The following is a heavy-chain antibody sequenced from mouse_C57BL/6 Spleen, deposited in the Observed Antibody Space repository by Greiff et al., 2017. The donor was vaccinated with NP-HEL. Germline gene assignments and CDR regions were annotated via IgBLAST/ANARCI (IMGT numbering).Heavy chain of an antibody. D-gene: IGHD2-3*01. V-gene: IGHV1-64*01. CDR2: IHPNSGST. CDR1: GYTFTSSW. J-gene: IGHJ2*01. Sequence: QVQLQQPGAELVKPGASVKLSCKASGYTFTSSWMHWVKQRPGHGLAWLGMIHPNSGSTNYNEQCKSKATMTVDKSYSTAYMQLRSLTSEDSAVYYCARSPSYDAYFDDWGQGTTRTVSS. CDR3: ARSPSYDAYFDD.